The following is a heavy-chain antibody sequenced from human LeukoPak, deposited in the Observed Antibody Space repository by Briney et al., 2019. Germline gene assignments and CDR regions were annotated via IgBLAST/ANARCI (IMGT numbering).Heavy chain of an antibody. CDR2: ISAYNGNT. Sequence: GASVKGSCKASGYTFTSYGISWVRQAPGQGLEWMGWISAYNGNTNYAQRLQGRVTMTTDTSTSTAYMELRSLRSDDTAVYYCARSPTVTTFLAYYYYYYMDVWGKGTTVTISS. D-gene: IGHD4-17*01. V-gene: IGHV1-18*01. CDR3: ARSPTVTTFLAYYYYYYMDV. J-gene: IGHJ6*03. CDR1: GYTFTSYG.